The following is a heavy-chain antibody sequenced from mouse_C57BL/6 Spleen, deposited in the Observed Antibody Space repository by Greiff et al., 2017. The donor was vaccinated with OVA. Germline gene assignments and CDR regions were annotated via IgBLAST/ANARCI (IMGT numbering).Heavy chain of an antibody. J-gene: IGHJ2*01. D-gene: IGHD2-3*01. V-gene: IGHV1-55*01. Sequence: QVHVKQSGAELVKPGASVKMSCKASGYTFTSYWITWVKQRPGQGLEWIGDIYPGSGSTNYNEKFKSKATLTVDTSSSTAYMQLSSLTSEDSAVYYCARCDGYYPDYWGQGTTLTVSS. CDR1: GYTFTSYW. CDR2: IYPGSGST. CDR3: ARCDGYYPDY.